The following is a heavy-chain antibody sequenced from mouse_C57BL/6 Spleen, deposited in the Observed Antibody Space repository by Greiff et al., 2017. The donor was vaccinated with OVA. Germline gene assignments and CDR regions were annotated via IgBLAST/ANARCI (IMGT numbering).Heavy chain of an antibody. CDR1: GFTFSDYG. J-gene: IGHJ2*01. V-gene: IGHV5-17*01. CDR2: ISSGSSTI. Sequence: EVQLVESGGGLVKPGGSLKLSCAASGFTFSDYGMHWVRQAPEKGLEWVAYISSGSSTISYADTVKGRFTISRDNAKNTLYLQMASLRSKDTAMYYCERFCYGNYTGCYFDGWGKGTTLTVSS. D-gene: IGHD2-1*01. CDR3: ERFCYGNYTGCYFDG.